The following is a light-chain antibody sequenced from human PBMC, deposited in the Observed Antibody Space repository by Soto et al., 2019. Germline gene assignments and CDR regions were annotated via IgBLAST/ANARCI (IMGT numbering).Light chain of an antibody. CDR3: QQRSNWRST. CDR2: DAS. J-gene: IGKJ4*01. V-gene: IGKV3-11*01. CDR1: QSVSTY. Sequence: IVVTQTPATLSVSPGERATLSCRASQSVSTYVAWYQQKPGQAPRLLIYDASTRATGIPARFSGGGSGTDFTLTISNLEPEDIGVYFCQQRSNWRSTFGGGTKV.